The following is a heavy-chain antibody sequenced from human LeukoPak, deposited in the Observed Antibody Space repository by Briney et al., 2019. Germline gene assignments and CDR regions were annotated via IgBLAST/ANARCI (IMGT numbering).Heavy chain of an antibody. D-gene: IGHD2-2*01. J-gene: IGHJ4*02. CDR2: ISAYNGNT. V-gene: IGHV1-18*01. CDR1: GYTFTSYG. CDR3: ARDRRYRSSTSCPYYFDY. Sequence: ASVKVSCKASGYTFTSYGISWVRQAPGQGLEWMGWISAYNGNTNYAQKLQGRVTMTTDTSTSTAYMELRSLRSDDTAVYYCARDRRYRSSTSCPYYFDYWGQGTLVTVSS.